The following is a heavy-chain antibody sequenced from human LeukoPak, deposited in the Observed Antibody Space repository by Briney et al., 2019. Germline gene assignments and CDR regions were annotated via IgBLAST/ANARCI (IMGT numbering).Heavy chain of an antibody. V-gene: IGHV4-4*07. J-gene: IGHJ4*02. CDR3: ASVEIGRTTSDH. D-gene: IGHD5-12*01. CDR2: THTSRNT. Sequence: SETLSLTCTVSGVSISSFHWSWIRQPAGQGLEFIGRTHTSRNTDYNPSLKTRVSMSVDTSKNQFSLKLSSVTAADTAVYYCASVEIGRTTSDHWGQGTLVTVSS. CDR1: GVSISSFH.